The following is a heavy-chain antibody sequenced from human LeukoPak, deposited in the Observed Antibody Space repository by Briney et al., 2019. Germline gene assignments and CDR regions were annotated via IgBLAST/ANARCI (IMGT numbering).Heavy chain of an antibody. Sequence: PSETLSLTCTVSGGSISSTSYYWAWIRQPPGKGLEWIGTIYYSGSTYYNPSLKSRVTISVDTSKNQFSLRLSSVTAADTAVYYCARCGSGWTDPWGQGTLVTVSS. CDR1: GGSISSTSYY. CDR3: ARCGSGWTDP. CDR2: IYYSGST. V-gene: IGHV4-39*01. D-gene: IGHD6-19*01. J-gene: IGHJ5*02.